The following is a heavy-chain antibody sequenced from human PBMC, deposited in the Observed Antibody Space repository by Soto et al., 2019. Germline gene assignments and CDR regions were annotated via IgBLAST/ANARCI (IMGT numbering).Heavy chain of an antibody. Sequence: QVHLVQSGAEVKKPGASVKVSCKGSGYAFTTYGITWVRQAPGQGLEWMGWISAHNGNTNYEPKLQGRVTVTRDTSKSPAYMELRSMRSDDTAVYYCARGRYGDYWGQGALVTVSS. V-gene: IGHV1-18*01. J-gene: IGHJ4*02. CDR3: ARGRYGDY. CDR2: ISAHNGNT. CDR1: GYAFTTYG. D-gene: IGHD1-1*01.